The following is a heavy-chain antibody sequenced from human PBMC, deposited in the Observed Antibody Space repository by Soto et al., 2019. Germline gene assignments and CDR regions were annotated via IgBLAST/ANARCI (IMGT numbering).Heavy chain of an antibody. V-gene: IGHV4-31*03. CDR1: GGSIRSGGYY. J-gene: IGHJ6*02. Sequence: SETLSLTCTVSGGSIRSGGYYWSWVRQNPRRGLEWIGNIYYSGNTYYNPSLKSRLTISVDTSKNQFSLNLSSVTAADTAVYYCARDRLMATAGTARHYFGLDVWGQGTTVTVSS. CDR2: IYYSGNT. CDR3: ARDRLMATAGTARHYFGLDV. D-gene: IGHD5-18*01.